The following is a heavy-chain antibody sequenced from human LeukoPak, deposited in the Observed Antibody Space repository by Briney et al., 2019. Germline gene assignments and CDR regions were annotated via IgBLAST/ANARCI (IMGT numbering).Heavy chain of an antibody. CDR1: GYTFSSYA. D-gene: IGHD5-12*01. CDR2: ISDSGGNT. J-gene: IGHJ4*02. CDR3: ARTHYSGYGNPHDWIDY. Sequence: GGSLRLSCAASGYTFSSYAMSWVRQAPGKGLEWVSGISDSGGNTYYAGSVKGRFTISRDNSKNTLYLQMNSLRVEDTAVYYCARTHYSGYGNPHDWIDYWGQGTLVTVSS. V-gene: IGHV3-23*01.